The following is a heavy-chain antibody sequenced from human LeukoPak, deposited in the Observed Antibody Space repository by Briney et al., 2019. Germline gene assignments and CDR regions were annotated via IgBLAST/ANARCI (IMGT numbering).Heavy chain of an antibody. D-gene: IGHD7-27*01. CDR3: AKEYGDGGYDY. V-gene: IGHV3-30-3*01. CDR2: ISYDGSNK. CDR1: GFTFSSYA. J-gene: IGHJ4*02. Sequence: GGSLRLSCAASGFTFSSYAMHWVRQAPGKGLEWVAVISYDGSNKYYADSVKGRFTISRDNAKNSLYLQMNSLRAEDTAVYYCAKEYGDGGYDYWGQGTRVTVSS.